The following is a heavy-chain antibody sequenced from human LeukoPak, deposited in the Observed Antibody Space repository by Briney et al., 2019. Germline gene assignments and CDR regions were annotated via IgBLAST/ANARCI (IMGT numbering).Heavy chain of an antibody. D-gene: IGHD6-25*01. CDR3: AREPAASSPPLDY. Sequence: PSETLSLTCTVSGGSISSGSYYWSWIRQPAGKGLEWIGRIYTSGSTNYNPSLKSRVTISVDTSKNQLSLKLSSVTAADTAVYYCAREPAASSPPLDYWGQGTLVTVSS. CDR1: GGSISSGSYY. J-gene: IGHJ4*02. V-gene: IGHV4-61*02. CDR2: IYTSGST.